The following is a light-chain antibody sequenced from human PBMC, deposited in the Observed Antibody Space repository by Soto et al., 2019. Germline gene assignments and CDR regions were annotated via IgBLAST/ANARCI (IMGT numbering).Light chain of an antibody. Sequence: QSALTQPASVSGSPGQSITISCTGTSSDVGGYNYVSWYQQYPGKAPKLMIYHVSNRPSGVSNRFSSSKSGNSASLTISGLQPEDEADYYCSSYTSTSTYVFGTGTKVTVL. J-gene: IGLJ1*01. CDR2: HVS. V-gene: IGLV2-14*01. CDR3: SSYTSTSTYV. CDR1: SSDVGGYNY.